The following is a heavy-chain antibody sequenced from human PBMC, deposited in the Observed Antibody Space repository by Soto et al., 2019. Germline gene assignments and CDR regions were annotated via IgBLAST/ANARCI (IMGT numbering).Heavy chain of an antibody. D-gene: IGHD2-15*01. CDR2: IWSDGSYR. CDR3: ARADGGIDFDY. J-gene: IGHJ4*02. V-gene: IGHV3-33*01. CDR1: GFTFDNYD. Sequence: QVQLVESGGGVVQPGGSLRLSCVASGFTFDNYDMHWVRRAPGTGIEWVARIWSDGSYRYYEGPVKGRFTISRDNSKKQLDLQMNARRAEDTAVYYFARADGGIDFDYWGQGTVVPVSS.